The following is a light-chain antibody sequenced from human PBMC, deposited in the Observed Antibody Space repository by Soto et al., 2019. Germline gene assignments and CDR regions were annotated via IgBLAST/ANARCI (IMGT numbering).Light chain of an antibody. Sequence: EIVMTQSPATLSVSPGERATLSCRASQSVSSNLAWYQQKPGQAPRLLIYGASTRATGIPARFSGSGSGTEFTLTIRSLQSEDFAVYYSQQYNNWPLGTFGQGTKVEIK. J-gene: IGKJ1*01. CDR1: QSVSSN. CDR2: GAS. V-gene: IGKV3-15*01. CDR3: QQYNNWPLGT.